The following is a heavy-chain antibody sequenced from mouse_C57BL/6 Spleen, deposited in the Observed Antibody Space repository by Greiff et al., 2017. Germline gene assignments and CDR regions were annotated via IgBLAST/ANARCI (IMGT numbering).Heavy chain of an antibody. V-gene: IGHV1-64*01. J-gene: IGHJ4*01. CDR1: GYTFTSYW. D-gene: IGHD3-2*02. Sequence: QVQLQQPGAELVKPGASVKLSCKASGYTFTSYWMHWVKQRPGQGLEWIGMIHPNSGSTNYNEKFKSKATLTVDKSSSTAYMQLSSLTSEDSAVYYCARLRGEAYAMDYWGQGTSVTVSS. CDR2: IHPNSGST. CDR3: ARLRGEAYAMDY.